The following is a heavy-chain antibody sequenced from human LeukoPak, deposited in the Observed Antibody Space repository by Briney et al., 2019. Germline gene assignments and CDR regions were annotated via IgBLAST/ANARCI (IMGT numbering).Heavy chain of an antibody. CDR2: IIPILGIA. Sequence: ASEKVSCKASGGTFSSYAISWVRQAPGQGLEWMGRIIPILGIANYAQKFQGRVTITADKSTSTAYMELSSLRSEDTAVYYCAYDFWSGYYRDGYYYGMDVWGQGTTVTVSS. CDR1: GGTFSSYA. V-gene: IGHV1-69*04. D-gene: IGHD3-3*01. J-gene: IGHJ6*02. CDR3: AYDFWSGYYRDGYYYGMDV.